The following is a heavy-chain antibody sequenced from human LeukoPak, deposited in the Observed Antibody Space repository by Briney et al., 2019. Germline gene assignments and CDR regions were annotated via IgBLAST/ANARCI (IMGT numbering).Heavy chain of an antibody. V-gene: IGHV3-23*01. J-gene: IGHJ5*02. D-gene: IGHD6-13*01. Sequence: GGSLRLSCAASGFTFNNYAMNWVRQAPGKGLEWVSSISGSGGNTYYADSVKGRFTISRDNSKNTLYLQMNSLRAEDTAVYYCARHPAGIAAAGTGSVNRGKNWFDPWGQGTLVTVSS. CDR1: GFTFNNYA. CDR2: ISGSGGNT. CDR3: ARHPAGIAAAGTGSVNRGKNWFDP.